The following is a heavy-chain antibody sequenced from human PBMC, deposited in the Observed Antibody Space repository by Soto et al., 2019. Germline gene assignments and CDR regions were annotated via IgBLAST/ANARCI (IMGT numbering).Heavy chain of an antibody. Sequence: XLSLTCTVSGGSISSGGYYWSWIRQHPGKGLEWIGYIYYSGSTYYNPSLKSRVTISVDTSKNQFSLKLSSVTAADTAVYYCARRRDGYKYYFDYWGQGTLVTVSS. V-gene: IGHV4-31*03. D-gene: IGHD5-12*01. CDR3: ARRRDGYKYYFDY. CDR1: GGSISSGGYY. CDR2: IYYSGST. J-gene: IGHJ4*02.